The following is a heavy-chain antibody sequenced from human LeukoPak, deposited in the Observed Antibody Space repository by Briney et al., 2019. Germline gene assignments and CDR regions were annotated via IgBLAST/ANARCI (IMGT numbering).Heavy chain of an antibody. D-gene: IGHD3-16*01. V-gene: IGHV1-18*01. CDR1: GYRFTSHG. CDR2: ISAYNGNT. CDR3: PTEDVTLDAFDN. J-gene: IGHJ4*03. Sequence: ASVKVSCKASGYRFTSHGINWVRQAPGKGLEWMGCISAYNGNTNYEQKFQDRVTMTTDTSTSTVHMELRTLRSDDTAMYYCPTEDVTLDAFDNWGQGIMVTVSS.